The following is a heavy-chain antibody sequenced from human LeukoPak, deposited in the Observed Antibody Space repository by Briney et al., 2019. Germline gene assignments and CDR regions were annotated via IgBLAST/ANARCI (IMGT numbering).Heavy chain of an antibody. V-gene: IGHV3-30*02. Sequence: PGGSLRLSCAASGFTFSSYGMHWVRQAPGKGLEWVAFIRYDGSNKYYADSVKGRFTISRDNAKNTLYLQMNSLRAEDTAVYFCAKEGYDSKKANTFDLWGQGTMVTVSS. CDR2: IRYDGSNK. CDR3: AKEGYDSKKANTFDL. CDR1: GFTFSSYG. J-gene: IGHJ3*01. D-gene: IGHD3-22*01.